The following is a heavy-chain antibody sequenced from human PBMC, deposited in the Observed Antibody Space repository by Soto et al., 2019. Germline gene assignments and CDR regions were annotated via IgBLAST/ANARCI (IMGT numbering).Heavy chain of an antibody. Sequence: GGSLRLSCAASGFNFNSYTINWVRQAPGKRLEWLSSISSSGYIFSTDSVRGRFTIYRDNAKNSVYLQINSLRAEDTAVYFCARDCSGGSCYPGMDVWGQGTTVTVSS. J-gene: IGHJ6*02. CDR3: ARDCSGGSCYPGMDV. V-gene: IGHV3-21*01. CDR2: ISSSGYI. D-gene: IGHD2-15*01. CDR1: GFNFNSYT.